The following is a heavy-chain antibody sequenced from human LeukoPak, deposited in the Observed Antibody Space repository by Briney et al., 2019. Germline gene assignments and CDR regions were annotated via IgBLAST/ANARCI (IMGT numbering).Heavy chain of an antibody. CDR3: ARGGEWELLPDYFDY. CDR2: IYYSGST. D-gene: IGHD1-26*01. J-gene: IGHJ4*02. CDR1: GGSISSYY. V-gene: IGHV4-59*01. Sequence: SETLSLTCTVSGGSISSYYWSWIRQPPGKGLEWIGYIYYSGSTNYNPALKSRVTISVDTSKNQFSLKLSSVTAADTAVHYCARGGEWELLPDYFDYWGQGNVVTVSS.